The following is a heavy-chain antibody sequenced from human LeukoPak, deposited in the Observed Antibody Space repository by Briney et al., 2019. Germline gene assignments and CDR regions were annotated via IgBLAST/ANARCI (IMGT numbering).Heavy chain of an antibody. Sequence: GGSLRLSCVASGFTFSNHRMSWVRQAPGKGLEWVSYISSSGSTIYYADSVKGRFTISRDNAKNSLYLQMNSLRAEDTAVYYCARGVDDIAVAGHFDYWGQGTLVTVSS. CDR1: GFTFSNHR. V-gene: IGHV3-11*01. D-gene: IGHD6-19*01. CDR2: ISSSGSTI. CDR3: ARGVDDIAVAGHFDY. J-gene: IGHJ4*02.